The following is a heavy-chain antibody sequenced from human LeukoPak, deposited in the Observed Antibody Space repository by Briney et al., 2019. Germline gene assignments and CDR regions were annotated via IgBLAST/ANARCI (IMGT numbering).Heavy chain of an antibody. J-gene: IGHJ4*02. Sequence: SETLSLTCTVSGGSISSSSYYWGWIRQPPGKGLEWIGSIYYSGSTYYNPSLKSRVTISVDTSKNQFSLKLSSVTAADTAVYYCARQYYDFWSGPDYWGQGTLVTVSS. D-gene: IGHD3-3*01. V-gene: IGHV4-39*01. CDR2: IYYSGST. CDR3: ARQYYDFWSGPDY. CDR1: GGSISSSSYY.